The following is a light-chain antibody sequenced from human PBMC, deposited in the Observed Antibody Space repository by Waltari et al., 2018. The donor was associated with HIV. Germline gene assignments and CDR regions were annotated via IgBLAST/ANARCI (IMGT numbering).Light chain of an antibody. V-gene: IGLV2-11*01. CDR3: CSYADNYTWV. CDR2: DVN. CDR1: SSDVGGYHY. Sequence: QSALTQPRSMSGSPGQSVTISCNGTSSDVGGYHYVSGYQQHPGKAPKLMIFDVNKRPSGVPDRFSGSKSGNTASLTISGLQAEDEADYYCCSYADNYTWVFGGGTKLTVL. J-gene: IGLJ3*02.